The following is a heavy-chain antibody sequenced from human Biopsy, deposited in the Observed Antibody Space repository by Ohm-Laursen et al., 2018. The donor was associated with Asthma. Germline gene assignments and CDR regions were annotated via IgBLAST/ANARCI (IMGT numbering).Heavy chain of an antibody. J-gene: IGHJ5*02. V-gene: IGHV4-31*03. CDR3: ARSVPGSLAYCAGDCSFPLDR. CDR2: IHYSGSA. Sequence: LALICRFSGDSFTYAGYYGGWVRQLTGRGLEWTGYIHYSGSARYNPSLKSRISMSVDKSKKRFSLEVRAVTAADTAVYYCARSVPGSLAYCAGDCSFPLDRWGPGTLVTVSS. CDR1: GDSFTYAGYY. D-gene: IGHD2-21*01.